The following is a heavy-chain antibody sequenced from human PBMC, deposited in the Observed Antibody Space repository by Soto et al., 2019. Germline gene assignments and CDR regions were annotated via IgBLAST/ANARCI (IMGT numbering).Heavy chain of an antibody. V-gene: IGHV3-30-3*01. CDR2: ISYDGSNK. Sequence: GGSLRLSCEASGFTFSSYAMHWVRQAPGKGLEWVAVISYDGSNKYYADSVKGRFTISRDNSKNTLYLQMNSLRAEDTAVYYCARDPGAYDILTGYYYGMDVWGQGTTVTVSS. CDR3: ARDPGAYDILTGYYYGMDV. CDR1: GFTFSSYA. D-gene: IGHD3-9*01. J-gene: IGHJ6*02.